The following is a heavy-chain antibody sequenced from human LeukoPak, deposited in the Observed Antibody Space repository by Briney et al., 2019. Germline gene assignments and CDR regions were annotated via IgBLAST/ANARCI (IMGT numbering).Heavy chain of an antibody. Sequence: GGSLRLSCAASGFTFSDYYMSWIRQAPGKGLEWVSYISSSGRTIYYADSVKGRFTISRDNAKNSLYLQMNSLRAEDTAVYYCARDPSPYCSSTSCYTEGAFDIWGQGTMVTVSS. CDR3: ARDPSPYCSSTSCYTEGAFDI. CDR1: GFTFSDYY. J-gene: IGHJ3*02. CDR2: ISSSGRTI. D-gene: IGHD2-2*02. V-gene: IGHV3-11*04.